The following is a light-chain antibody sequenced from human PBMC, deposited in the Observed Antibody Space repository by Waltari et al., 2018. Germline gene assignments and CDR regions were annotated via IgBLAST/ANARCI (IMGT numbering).Light chain of an antibody. V-gene: IGLV5-45*01. Sequence: QAVLTQPASLSASPGASASLTCTLRSDINVATYKIYWYQQRPGSPPQFLLKYKPDSTLRLGSEVPSRFSGSIDTSANAFILLISGLQSEDEADYYCMILYNNAVVFGGGTELTVL. CDR1: SDINVATYK. CDR3: MILYNNAVV. CDR2: YKPDSTL. J-gene: IGLJ3*02.